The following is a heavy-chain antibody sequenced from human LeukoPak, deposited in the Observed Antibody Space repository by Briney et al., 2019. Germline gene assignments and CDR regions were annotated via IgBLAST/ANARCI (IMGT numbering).Heavy chain of an antibody. J-gene: IGHJ4*02. V-gene: IGHV1-2*02. CDR1: GYTFTGYY. Sequence: GASVKVSCKASGYTFTGYYMHWVRQAPGQGLEWMGWINPNSGGTNYAQKFQGRVTMTRDTSISTAYMERSRLRSDDTAVYYCARARFLEWLLHFDYWGQGTLVTVSS. D-gene: IGHD3-3*01. CDR2: INPNSGGT. CDR3: ARARFLEWLLHFDY.